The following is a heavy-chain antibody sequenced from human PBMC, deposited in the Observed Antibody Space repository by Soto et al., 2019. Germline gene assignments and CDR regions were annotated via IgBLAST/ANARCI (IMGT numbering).Heavy chain of an antibody. CDR1: GFTFSSYG. D-gene: IGHD4-17*01. Sequence: EVQLVESGGGLVQPGGSVRLSCAASGFTFSSYGMHWVRQAPGKGLEYVSAITGNGGSTYYANSVKGRFTISRDNSKNTLYRQMGSLRADDMAVCYCARGRKDDYGDPGDFDYWGQGTLVTVSS. CDR2: ITGNGGST. CDR3: ARGRKDDYGDPGDFDY. V-gene: IGHV3-64*01. J-gene: IGHJ4*02.